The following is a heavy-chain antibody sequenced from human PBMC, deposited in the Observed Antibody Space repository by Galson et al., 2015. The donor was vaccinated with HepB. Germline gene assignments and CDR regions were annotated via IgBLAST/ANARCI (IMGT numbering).Heavy chain of an antibody. D-gene: IGHD3-3*01. Sequence: SLRLSCAASGFTFSDYYMSWIRQAPGKGLEWVSYISSSGSTIYYADSVKGRFTISRDNAKNSLYLQMNSLRAEDTAVYYCARESPNTIFGAVTRFDYWGQGTLVTVSS. CDR2: ISSSGSTI. V-gene: IGHV3-11*01. CDR3: ARESPNTIFGAVTRFDY. J-gene: IGHJ4*02. CDR1: GFTFSDYY.